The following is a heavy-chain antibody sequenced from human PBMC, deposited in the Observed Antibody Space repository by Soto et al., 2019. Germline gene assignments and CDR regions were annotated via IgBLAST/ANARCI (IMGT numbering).Heavy chain of an antibody. V-gene: IGHV4-34*01. CDR1: GGSFSGYY. D-gene: IGHD6-13*01. Sequence: TSETLSLTCAVYGGSFSGYYWSWIRQPPGKGLEWIGEINHSGSTNYNPSLKSRVTISVDTSKNQFSLKLSSVTAADTAVYYCARATAAAAYYYYYGMDVWGQGTTVTVSS. CDR2: INHSGST. J-gene: IGHJ6*02. CDR3: ARATAAAAYYYYYGMDV.